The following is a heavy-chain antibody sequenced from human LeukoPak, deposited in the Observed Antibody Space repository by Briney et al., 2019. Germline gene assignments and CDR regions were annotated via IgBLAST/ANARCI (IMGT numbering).Heavy chain of an antibody. Sequence: ASVKVSCKASGGTFSSYAISWVRQAPGQGLEWMGRIIPILGIANYAQKFQGRVTITADKSTSTAYMELSSLRSEDTAVYYCARDGDVDTAMTDAFDIWGQGTMVTVSS. CDR1: GGTFSSYA. D-gene: IGHD5-18*01. CDR2: IIPILGIA. V-gene: IGHV1-69*04. J-gene: IGHJ3*02. CDR3: ARDGDVDTAMTDAFDI.